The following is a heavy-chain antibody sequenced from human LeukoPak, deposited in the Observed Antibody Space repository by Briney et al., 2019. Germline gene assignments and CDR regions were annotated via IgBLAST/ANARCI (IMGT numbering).Heavy chain of an antibody. V-gene: IGHV4-39*01. CDR2: IYYSGNT. J-gene: IGHJ4*02. CDR1: GGSISSSSYY. Sequence: SQTLSLTCTVSGGSISSSSYYWGWIRQPPGKGLEWIGSIYYSGNTYYNPSLKSRVTISVDTSKNQCSLKVSSVTASDTAVYNCARQVRDSSPGLYFDYWGQGTLATVSS. CDR3: ARQVRDSSPGLYFDY. D-gene: IGHD3-22*01.